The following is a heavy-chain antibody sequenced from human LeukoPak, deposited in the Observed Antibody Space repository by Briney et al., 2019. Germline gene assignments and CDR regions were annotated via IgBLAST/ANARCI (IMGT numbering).Heavy chain of an antibody. D-gene: IGHD5-24*01. CDR1: GFTLSSSW. Sequence: GGSLRLSCEASGFTLSSSWMHWFRQAPGKGLVWVSRIKNDGSDASYADSVKGRFTISRDNAKNTLYLQMNSLRAEDTAVYYCARGRDGYRFFDYWGQGTLVTVSS. V-gene: IGHV3-74*01. J-gene: IGHJ4*02. CDR2: IKNDGSDA. CDR3: ARGRDGYRFFDY.